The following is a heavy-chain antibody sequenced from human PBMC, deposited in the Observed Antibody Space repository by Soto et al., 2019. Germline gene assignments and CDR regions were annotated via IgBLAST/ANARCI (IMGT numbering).Heavy chain of an antibody. CDR3: AKLMWDGPNAYFDS. Sequence: EVQLLESGGALVQPGGSLKLSCAASGFTFSSSAMSWVRQAPGKGLEWVSGITDSGGSTYYADSVKGRFTISRDNSKNMLFLQMNSLRAEDTALFYCAKLMWDGPNAYFDSWGQGTLVTVSS. V-gene: IGHV3-23*01. J-gene: IGHJ4*02. CDR1: GFTFSSSA. CDR2: ITDSGGST. D-gene: IGHD1-26*01.